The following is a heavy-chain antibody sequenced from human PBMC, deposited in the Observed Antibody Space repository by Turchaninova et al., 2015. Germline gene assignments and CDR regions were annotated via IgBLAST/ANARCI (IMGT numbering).Heavy chain of an antibody. CDR1: GTSFSGYS. Sequence: QVPPQQWGAGLLKPSDTLSLTCAVHGTSFSGYSWSWIRQPPGKGMEGIGDISHSGSTKYRPSLKSRVTILKDTSKNQVSRKLSSVTAADTAVYYCARVGNCGGDCYAFDIWGQGTMVTVSS. CDR2: ISHSGST. CDR3: ARVGNCGGDCYAFDI. D-gene: IGHD2-21*02. V-gene: IGHV4-34*01. J-gene: IGHJ3*02.